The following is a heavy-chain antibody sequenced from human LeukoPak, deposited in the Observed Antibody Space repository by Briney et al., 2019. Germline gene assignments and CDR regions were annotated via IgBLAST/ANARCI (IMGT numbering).Heavy chain of an antibody. CDR1: GFTFSSYS. V-gene: IGHV3-21*01. CDR3: ARQTTPRRDGYNSGNSDPDY. J-gene: IGHJ4*02. CDR2: ISSSSSYI. Sequence: PGGSLRLSCAASGFTFSSYSMNWVRQAPGKGLEWVSSISSSSSYIYYGDSVKGRFTISRDNAKNSLYLQMNSLRAEDTAVYYCARQTTPRRDGYNSGNSDPDYWGQGTLVTVSS. D-gene: IGHD5-24*01.